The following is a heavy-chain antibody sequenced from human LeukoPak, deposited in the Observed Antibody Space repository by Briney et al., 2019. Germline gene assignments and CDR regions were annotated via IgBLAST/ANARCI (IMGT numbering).Heavy chain of an antibody. Sequence: GGSLRLSCAASGFTFRTYSTNWVRQAPGKGLEWISYISSSSSTIYYADSVKGRFTISRDNAKNSLYLQMNSLRVEDTAVYYCARAGSYGSGDYWGQGTLVTVSS. CDR2: ISSSSSTI. J-gene: IGHJ4*02. CDR1: GFTFRTYS. CDR3: ARAGSYGSGDY. V-gene: IGHV3-48*01. D-gene: IGHD3-10*01.